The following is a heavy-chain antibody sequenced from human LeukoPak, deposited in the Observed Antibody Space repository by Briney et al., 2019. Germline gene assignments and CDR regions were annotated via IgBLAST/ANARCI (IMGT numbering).Heavy chain of an antibody. CDR3: ARVRYCGGDCYSGYFDY. Sequence: GASVNVSCKASGGTFSSYAISWVRQAPGQGLEWMGGIIPIFGTANYAQKFQGRVTITADESTSTAYMELSSLRSEDTAVYYCARVRYCGGDCYSGYFDYWGQGTLVTVSS. CDR2: IIPIFGTA. CDR1: GGTFSSYA. J-gene: IGHJ4*02. V-gene: IGHV1-69*13. D-gene: IGHD2-21*02.